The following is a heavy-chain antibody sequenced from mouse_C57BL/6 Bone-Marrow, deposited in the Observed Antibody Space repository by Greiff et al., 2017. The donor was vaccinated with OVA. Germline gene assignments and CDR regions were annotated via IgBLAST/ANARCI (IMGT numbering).Heavy chain of an antibody. D-gene: IGHD1-1*01. CDR1: GFTFSSYG. J-gene: IGHJ1*03. CDR3: ARPPYGSSYNWYFDV. Sequence: EVQLMESGGDLVKPGGSLKLSCAASGFTFSSYGMSWVRQTPDKRLEWVATISSGGSYTYYPDSVKGRFTISRDNAKNTLYLQMSSLKSEDTAMYYCARPPYGSSYNWYFDVWGTGTTVTVSS. CDR2: ISSGGSYT. V-gene: IGHV5-6*01.